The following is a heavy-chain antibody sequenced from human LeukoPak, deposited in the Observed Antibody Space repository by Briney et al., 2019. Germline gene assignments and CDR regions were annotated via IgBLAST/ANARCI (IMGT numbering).Heavy chain of an antibody. Sequence: PGGSLRLSCAASGFTFDDYAMHWVRQAPGKGLEWVSGISWNSGSIGYADSVKGRFTISRDNAKNSLYLQMNSLRAEDTALYYCAKAESYGSGSDAFDIWGQGTMVTASS. V-gene: IGHV3-9*01. CDR3: AKAESYGSGSDAFDI. CDR2: ISWNSGSI. J-gene: IGHJ3*02. D-gene: IGHD3-10*01. CDR1: GFTFDDYA.